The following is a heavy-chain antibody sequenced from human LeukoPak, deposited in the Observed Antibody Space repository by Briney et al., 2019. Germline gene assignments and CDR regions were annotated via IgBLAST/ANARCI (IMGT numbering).Heavy chain of an antibody. CDR3: AKLNVPQYGSGSYYNGPHDY. V-gene: IGHV3-23*01. J-gene: IGHJ4*02. Sequence: GGTLRLSCAASGFTFSSYGMSWVRQAPGKGLEWVSAISGSGGSTYYADSVKGRFTISRDNSKNTLYLQMNSLRAEDTAVYYCAKLNVPQYGSGSYYNGPHDYWGQGTLVTVSS. D-gene: IGHD3-10*01. CDR1: GFTFSSYG. CDR2: ISGSGGST.